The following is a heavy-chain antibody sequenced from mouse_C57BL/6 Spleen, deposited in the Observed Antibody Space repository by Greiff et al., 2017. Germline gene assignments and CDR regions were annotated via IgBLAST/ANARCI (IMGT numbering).Heavy chain of an antibody. J-gene: IGHJ2*01. D-gene: IGHD2-5*01. CDR3: ARDSNYCDY. V-gene: IGHV1-7*01. CDR2: INPSSGYT. Sequence: QVHVKQSGAELAKPGASVKLSCKASGYTFTSYWMPWVKQRPGQGLELIGYINPSSGYTKYNQKFQDKATLTADKSSSTAYMQLSSLTYEDSAVYYCARDSNYCDYWGQGTTLTVSS. CDR1: GYTFTSYW.